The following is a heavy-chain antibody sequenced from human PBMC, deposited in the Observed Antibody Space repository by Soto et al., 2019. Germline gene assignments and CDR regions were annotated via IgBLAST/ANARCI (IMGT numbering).Heavy chain of an antibody. CDR3: ARDDWLGY. CDR1: GFTFSGYS. Sequence: EVQLVESGGGLVKPGGSLRLSCAASGFTFSGYSMNWVRQAPGKGLEWVSSISSSSSSIYYTDSVRGRFTISRDNAKNSLYLQMNSLRAEDTAVYYCARDDWLGYWGQGTLVTVSS. J-gene: IGHJ4*02. CDR2: ISSSSSSI. D-gene: IGHD3-10*01. V-gene: IGHV3-21*01.